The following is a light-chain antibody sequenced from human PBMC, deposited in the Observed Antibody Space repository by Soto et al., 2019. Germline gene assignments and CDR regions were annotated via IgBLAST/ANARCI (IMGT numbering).Light chain of an antibody. Sequence: QSVLTQPPSVSGAPGQTLTISCAGSSSNIGAGYEIHWYQQIPGAVPKLLIYGNSNRPSGVPDRFFGSKSDTSASLAITGLQAEDEADYYCQSYDNSLRVSVFGGGTKLTVL. V-gene: IGLV1-40*01. CDR1: SSNIGAGYE. CDR2: GNS. J-gene: IGLJ2*01. CDR3: QSYDNSLRVSV.